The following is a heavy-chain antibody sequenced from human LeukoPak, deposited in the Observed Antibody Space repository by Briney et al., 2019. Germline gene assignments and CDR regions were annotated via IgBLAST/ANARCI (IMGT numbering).Heavy chain of an antibody. Sequence: SETLSLTCAVYGGSFSGYYWSWIRQPPGKGLEWIGEINHSGSTNYNPSLKSRVTISVDTSKNQFSLKLSSVTAADTAVYYCVRRFMGMDVWGQGTTVTVSS. V-gene: IGHV4-34*01. CDR3: VRRFMGMDV. D-gene: IGHD3-16*01. J-gene: IGHJ6*02. CDR1: GGSFSGYY. CDR2: INHSGST.